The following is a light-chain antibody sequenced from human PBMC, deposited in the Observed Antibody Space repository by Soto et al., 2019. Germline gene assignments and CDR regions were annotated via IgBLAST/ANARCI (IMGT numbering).Light chain of an antibody. CDR2: SAS. CDR3: QQYGALPPT. J-gene: IGKJ4*01. V-gene: IGKV3-20*01. CDR1: QNVSNTY. Sequence: EIVLTQFTGALSLSPGESVTLSCRASQNVSNTYLAWNQHKSGQAPKLLIYSASNRATGIPDRFSGSGSGTDITLTICRLEPEDLAVYYCQQYGALPPTFGGGTKVEIK.